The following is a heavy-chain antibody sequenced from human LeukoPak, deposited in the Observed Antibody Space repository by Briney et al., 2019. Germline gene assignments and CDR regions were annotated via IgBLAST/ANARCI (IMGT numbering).Heavy chain of an antibody. J-gene: IGHJ3*02. CDR2: ISYDGSNL. Sequence: PGGSLRLSCAASGCTFSRYGIHSVRQAPGKGLEWVAVISYDGSNLYYADYVKRRFTLSRDHSKKTLYLQMNSLRAEDTAVYYCAKQIHTAVVTRDAFDIWGQGTMVTVSS. CDR1: GCTFSRYG. D-gene: IGHD4-23*01. V-gene: IGHV3-30*18. CDR3: AKQIHTAVVTRDAFDI.